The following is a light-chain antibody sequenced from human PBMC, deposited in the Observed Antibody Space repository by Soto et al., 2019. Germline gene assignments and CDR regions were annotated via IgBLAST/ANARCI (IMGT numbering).Light chain of an antibody. Sequence: QSVLTQPPSASGTPGQRVTISCSGGNPNIGSKPVHWYRQLPGTAPKLLIYSNNQRPSGVPDRFSGSKSGTSASLAISGLQSEDEADYYCAVWDDSLNGRVFGGGTKLTVL. CDR2: SNN. V-gene: IGLV1-44*01. CDR3: AVWDDSLNGRV. J-gene: IGLJ2*01. CDR1: NPNIGSKP.